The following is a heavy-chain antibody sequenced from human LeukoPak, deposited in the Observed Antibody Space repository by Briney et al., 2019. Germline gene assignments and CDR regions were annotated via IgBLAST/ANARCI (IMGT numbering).Heavy chain of an antibody. Sequence: GXSLRLSCAASGFTFSNAWMSWVRQAPGKGLEWVGRIKSKTDGGKTDYAAPVKGRFTISRDDSKNTLYLQMNSLKTEDTAVYYCTTLKGFDPWGQGTLVTVSS. J-gene: IGHJ5*02. CDR2: IKSKTDGGKT. V-gene: IGHV3-15*01. CDR1: GFTFSNAW. CDR3: TTLKGFDP.